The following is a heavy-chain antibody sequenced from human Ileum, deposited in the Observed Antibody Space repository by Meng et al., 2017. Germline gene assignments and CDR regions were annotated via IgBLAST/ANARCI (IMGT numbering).Heavy chain of an antibody. Sequence: QGHLQGSGRRQRKPSGPLSLTCAVSGTWWSWVRQPPGKGLEWIGEIFQSGRTNYNPSLKSRVTISIDKSKSQISLQLSAVTAADTAVYSCATSNDRDVYYLGYWGQGTLVTVSS. V-gene: IGHV4-4*02. CDR2: IFQSGRT. D-gene: IGHD3-22*01. J-gene: IGHJ4*02. CDR3: ATSNDRDVYYLGY. CDR1: GTW.